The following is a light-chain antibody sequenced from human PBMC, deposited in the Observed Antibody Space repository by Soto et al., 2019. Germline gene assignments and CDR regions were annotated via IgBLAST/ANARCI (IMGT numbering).Light chain of an antibody. CDR1: QSVNSNY. CDR3: QQYGTSPPT. CDR2: GAS. V-gene: IGKV3-20*01. J-gene: IGKJ3*01. Sequence: EIVLTQSPGTLSLSPGERATLSCRASQSVNSNYLAWYQQKPGQAPRLLIYGASTRATGIPDRFSGSASGTHFTLTISGLEPEDFAVYSCQQYGTSPPTFGPGTKVDIK.